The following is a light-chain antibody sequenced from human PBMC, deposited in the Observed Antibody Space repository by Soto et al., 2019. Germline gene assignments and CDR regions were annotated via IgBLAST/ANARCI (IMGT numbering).Light chain of an antibody. Sequence: DIQMTQSPSSLSASVGDRVTLACRASQSISMYLNWYQQKPGKATKLLIFAASSLQSGVPSRFSGSGSGTDFTLTITSLQPEEFATYYCQQTYSALITFGQGTRLEIK. J-gene: IGKJ5*01. CDR1: QSISMY. CDR3: QQTYSALIT. CDR2: AAS. V-gene: IGKV1-39*01.